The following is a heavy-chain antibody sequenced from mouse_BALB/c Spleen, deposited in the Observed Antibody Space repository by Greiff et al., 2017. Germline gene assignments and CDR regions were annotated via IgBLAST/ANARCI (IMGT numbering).Heavy chain of an antibody. CDR2: ISDGGSYT. J-gene: IGHJ1*01. D-gene: IGHD2-14*01. CDR1: GFTFSDYY. V-gene: IGHV5-4*02. Sequence: EVQRVESGGGLVKPGGSLKLSCAASGFTFSDYYMYWVRQTPEKRLEWVATISDGGSYTYYPDSVKGRFTISRDNAKNNLYLQMSSLKSEDTAMYYCARAAYYRYDDYWYFDVWGAGTTVTVSS. CDR3: ARAAYYRYDDYWYFDV.